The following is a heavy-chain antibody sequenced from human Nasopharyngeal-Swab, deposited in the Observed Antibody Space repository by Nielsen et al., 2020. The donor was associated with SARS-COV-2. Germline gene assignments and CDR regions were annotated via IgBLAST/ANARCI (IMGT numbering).Heavy chain of an antibody. CDR3: ARGRTTTDYYYYMNV. Sequence: SQTLSLTCAISGDSVSSNSAAWNWIRQSPSRGLEWLGRTYYMSKWYNDYAGSVKSRITIDPDTSKNQFSLQLNSVSPEDTAVYFCARGRTTTDYYYYMNVWGKGTTVTVSS. V-gene: IGHV6-1*01. CDR2: TYYMSKWYN. J-gene: IGHJ6*03. CDR1: GDSVSSNSAA. D-gene: IGHD5-12*01.